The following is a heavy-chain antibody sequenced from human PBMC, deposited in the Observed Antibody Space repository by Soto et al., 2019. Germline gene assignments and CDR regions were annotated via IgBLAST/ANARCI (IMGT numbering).Heavy chain of an antibody. V-gene: IGHV1-69*12. CDR1: GGTFSSYA. Sequence: QVQLVQSGAEVKKPGSSVKVSCKASGGTFSSYAISWVRQAPGQGLEWMGGIIPIFGTANYAQKFQGRVTNTADESTSTSYMERSSLRSEDTAVYYCARESRAARRYYYGMDVWGQGTTVTVSS. J-gene: IGHJ6*02. CDR3: ARESRAARRYYYGMDV. D-gene: IGHD6-6*01. CDR2: IIPIFGTA.